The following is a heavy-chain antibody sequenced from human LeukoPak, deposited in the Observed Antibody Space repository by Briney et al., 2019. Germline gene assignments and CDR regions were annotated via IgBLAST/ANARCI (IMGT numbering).Heavy chain of an antibody. CDR1: GGSFSGYY. CDR2: INHSGST. CDR3: ARLVLRYFDNPVDYFDY. J-gene: IGHJ4*02. D-gene: IGHD3-9*01. V-gene: IGHV4-34*01. Sequence: PSETLSLTCGVYGGSFSGYYWSWIRQPPGKGLEWIGEINHSGSTNYNPSLKSRVTISVDTSKNQFSLKLSSVTAADTAVYYCARLVLRYFDNPVDYFDYWGQGTLVTVSS.